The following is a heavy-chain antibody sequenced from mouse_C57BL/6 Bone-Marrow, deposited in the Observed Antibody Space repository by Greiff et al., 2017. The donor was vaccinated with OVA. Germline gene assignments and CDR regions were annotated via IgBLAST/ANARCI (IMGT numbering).Heavy chain of an antibody. CDR3: ARGTGTSAY. D-gene: IGHD4-1*01. V-gene: IGHV5-17*01. J-gene: IGHJ3*01. CDR2: ISSGSSTI. Sequence: EVQRVESGGGLVTPGGSLKLSCAASGFTFSDYGMHWVRQAPEKGLEWVAYISSGSSTIYYADTVKGRFTITSDTAKNTLFLQMTSLRSEDTAVYYCARGTGTSAYWGQGTLVTVSA. CDR1: GFTFSDYG.